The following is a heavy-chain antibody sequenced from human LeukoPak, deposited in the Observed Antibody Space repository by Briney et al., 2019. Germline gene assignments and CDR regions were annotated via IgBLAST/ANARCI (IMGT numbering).Heavy chain of an antibody. CDR1: GFTFSSYS. Sequence: GGSLRLSCAASGFTFSSYSMNWVRQAPGKGLEWVSSISSSSSYIYYADSVKGRFTISRDNAKNSLYLQMNSLRAEDTAVYYCTTDAPPQWYCSGGSCYPLDLDYWGQGTLVTVSS. J-gene: IGHJ4*02. V-gene: IGHV3-21*01. D-gene: IGHD2-15*01. CDR3: TTDAPPQWYCSGGSCYPLDLDY. CDR2: ISSSSSYI.